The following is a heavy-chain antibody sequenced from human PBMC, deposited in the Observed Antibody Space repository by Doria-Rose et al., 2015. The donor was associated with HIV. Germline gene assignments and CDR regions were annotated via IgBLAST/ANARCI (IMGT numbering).Heavy chain of an antibody. CDR2: VFSDHER. J-gene: IGHJ4*02. D-gene: IGHD6-13*01. V-gene: IGHV2-26*01. CDR3: ARIKSSRWYHKYYFDF. Sequence: QVTLKESGPVLVKPTETLTLTCTVFGVSLSSPGMGVSWIRQPPGKALEWLANVFSDHERSYKASLKSRLTIARVTSKSQVVLTMTDMDPVDTATYYCARIKSSRWYHKYYFDFWGQGTLVIVSA. CDR1: GVSLSSPGMG.